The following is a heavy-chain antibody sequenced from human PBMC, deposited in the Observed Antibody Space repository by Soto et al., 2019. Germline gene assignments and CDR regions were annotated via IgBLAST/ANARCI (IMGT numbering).Heavy chain of an antibody. CDR3: ATGRYFSDSRGYYRNDAFAI. D-gene: IGHD3-22*01. V-gene: IGHV1-24*01. Sequence: QVQLVQSGAEVKKPGASVKVSCKVSGYTLTELSMHWVRQAPGKGLEWMGGFDPEDAKAIYSQRFPGRVPMTEDTSTDTAYMELRSRRSEDTALYYCATGRYFSDSRGYYRNDAFAIWGQGTIVTVAS. CDR1: GYTLTELS. CDR2: FDPEDAKA. J-gene: IGHJ3*02.